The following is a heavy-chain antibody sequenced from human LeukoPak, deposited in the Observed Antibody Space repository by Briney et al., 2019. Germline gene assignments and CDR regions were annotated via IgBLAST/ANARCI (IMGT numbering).Heavy chain of an antibody. CDR2: INPSGGST. D-gene: IGHD3-22*01. Sequence: ASVKVSCKASGYTFTSYYMHWVRQAPGQGLEWMGIINPSGGSTSYAQKFQGRVTMTRDTSTSTVYMELSSLRSEDTAVYYCASNYYDSSGNFNWFDPWGQGTLVTVS. CDR1: GYTFTSYY. CDR3: ASNYYDSSGNFNWFDP. J-gene: IGHJ5*02. V-gene: IGHV1-46*01.